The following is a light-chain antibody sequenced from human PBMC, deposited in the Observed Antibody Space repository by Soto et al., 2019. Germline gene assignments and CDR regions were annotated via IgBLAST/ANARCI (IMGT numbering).Light chain of an antibody. V-gene: IGLV1-47*02. CDR2: SYN. J-gene: IGLJ2*01. CDR3: SSYGGFNNVL. Sequence: QSVLTQPPSASGTPGQRVTISCSGTNSNIGSNFVYWYQHLPGTTPKLLVFSYNQRPSGVPDRFSGSKSGSSASLAISGLRSEDEADYYCSSYGGFNNVLFGGGTKLTVL. CDR1: NSNIGSNF.